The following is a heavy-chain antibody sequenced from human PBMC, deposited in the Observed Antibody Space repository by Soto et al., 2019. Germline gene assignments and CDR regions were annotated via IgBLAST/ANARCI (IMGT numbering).Heavy chain of an antibody. V-gene: IGHV1-69*12. Sequence: QVQLVQSGAEVKKPGSSMKVSCKASGGTFSSYAISWVRQAPGQGLEWMGGIIPIFGTANYAQKFQGRVTITADESTSTAYMELSSLRSEDTAVYYRARRGVDSSGYYYYYYGMDVWGQGTTVTVSS. D-gene: IGHD3-22*01. CDR2: IIPIFGTA. J-gene: IGHJ6*02. CDR1: GGTFSSYA. CDR3: ARRGVDSSGYYYYYYGMDV.